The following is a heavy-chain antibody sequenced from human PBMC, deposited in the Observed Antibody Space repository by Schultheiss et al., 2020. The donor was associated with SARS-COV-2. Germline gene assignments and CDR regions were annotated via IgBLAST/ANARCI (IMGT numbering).Heavy chain of an antibody. CDR1: GFTFSSYA. J-gene: IGHJ4*02. CDR2: ISGSGGST. V-gene: IGHV3-23*01. Sequence: GGSLRLSCAASGFTFSSYAMSWVRQAPGKGLEWVSAISGSGGSTYYADSVKGRFTISRDNSKNTLYLQMNSLRAEDTAVYYCARGGPYDILTGYYRFDYWGQGTLVTVSS. CDR3: ARGGPYDILTGYYRFDY. D-gene: IGHD3-9*01.